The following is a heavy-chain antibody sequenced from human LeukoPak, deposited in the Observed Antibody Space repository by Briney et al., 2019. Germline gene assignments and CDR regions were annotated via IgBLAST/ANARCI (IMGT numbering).Heavy chain of an antibody. V-gene: IGHV3-23*01. CDR3: AKRGVVIRVILVGFHKEAYYFDS. CDR2: ISDSGGTT. J-gene: IGHJ4*02. D-gene: IGHD3-22*01. Sequence: GRSLRLSCAVSGITLSNYGMSWVRQAPGKGLEWVAGISDSGGTTSYADSVKGRFTISRDNPKNTLYLQMNSLRAEDTAVYFCAKRGVVIRVILVGFHKEAYYFDSWGQGALVTVSS. CDR1: GITLSNYG.